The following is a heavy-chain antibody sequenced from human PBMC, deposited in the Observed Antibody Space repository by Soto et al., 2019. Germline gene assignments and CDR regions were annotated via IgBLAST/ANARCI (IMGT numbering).Heavy chain of an antibody. J-gene: IGHJ3*01. CDR1: GGSISNSY. CDR2: LCYSGRT. D-gene: IGHD3-10*01. V-gene: IGHV4-59*13. Sequence: QVQLQESGPGLVKPTETLSLTCTVSGGSISNSYWSWVRQPTGKGLEWIGYLCYSGRTSYNPSLKSRITISVDTYKNQFSLRLNSVTAADTAVYYCARPSGGAFDLWGQGTMVTVSS. CDR3: ARPSGGAFDL.